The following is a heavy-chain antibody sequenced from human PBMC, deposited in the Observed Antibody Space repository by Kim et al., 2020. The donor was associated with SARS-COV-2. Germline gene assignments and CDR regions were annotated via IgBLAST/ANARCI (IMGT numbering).Heavy chain of an antibody. J-gene: IGHJ4*02. CDR1: GYSFTSYW. V-gene: IGHV5-51*01. D-gene: IGHD6-19*01. Sequence: GESLKISCKGSGYSFTSYWIGWVRQMPGKGLEWMGIIYPGDSDTRYSPSFQGQVTISADKSISTAYLQWSSLKASDTAMYYCARLTQSGIAVAGIFDYWGQGTLVTVSS. CDR3: ARLTQSGIAVAGIFDY. CDR2: IYPGDSDT.